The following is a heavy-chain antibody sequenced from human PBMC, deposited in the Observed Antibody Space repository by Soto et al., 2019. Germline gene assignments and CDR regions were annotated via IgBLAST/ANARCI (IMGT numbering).Heavy chain of an antibody. D-gene: IGHD2-2*01. CDR3: AKDRPFYCSSTSCYEALDAFDI. CDR2: ISGSGGST. CDR1: GFTFANYA. V-gene: IGHV3-23*01. Sequence: PGGSLRLSCAASGFTFANYAMIWVRQAPGEGLEWVSAISGSGGSTYYADSVKGRFTISRDNSKNTLYLQMNSLRAEDTAVYYCAKDRPFYCSSTSCYEALDAFDIWGQGTMVTVSS. J-gene: IGHJ3*02.